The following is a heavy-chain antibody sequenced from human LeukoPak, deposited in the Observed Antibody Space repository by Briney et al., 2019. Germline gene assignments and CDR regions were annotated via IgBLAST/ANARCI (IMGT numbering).Heavy chain of an antibody. V-gene: IGHV1-2*02. J-gene: IGHJ4*02. CDR1: GYTFTGYY. CDR2: INPNSGGT. Sequence: ASVKVSCKASGYTFTGYYMHWVRQAPGQGLEWMGWINPNSGGTNYAQKFQGRVTMTRDTSISTAYMELSRLRSDDTAVYYCARDQAEYCSGGSCYSDGGYWGQGTLVTVSS. D-gene: IGHD2-15*01. CDR3: ARDQAEYCSGGSCYSDGGY.